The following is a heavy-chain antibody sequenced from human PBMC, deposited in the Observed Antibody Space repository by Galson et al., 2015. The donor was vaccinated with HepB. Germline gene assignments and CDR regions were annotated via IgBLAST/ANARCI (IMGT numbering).Heavy chain of an antibody. D-gene: IGHD3-16*01. V-gene: IGHV3-30-3*01. CDR3: ARDRTGDLDY. J-gene: IGHJ4*02. Sequence: SLRLSCAVSGFTFSSYAMHWVRQAPGKGLEWVAVISNGGTYKYIVDSVKGRFTISRDNSKNTLYLQMNSLRTEDTAVYYCARDRTGDLDYWGQGTLVTVSS. CDR2: ISNGGTYK. CDR1: GFTFSSYA.